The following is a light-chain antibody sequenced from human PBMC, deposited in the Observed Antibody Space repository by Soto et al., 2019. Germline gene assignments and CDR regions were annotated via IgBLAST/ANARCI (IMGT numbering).Light chain of an antibody. J-gene: IGKJ1*01. CDR1: QSVSSS. Sequence: EIMLTQSPATLSLSPGERATLSCRASQSVSSSLAWYQQKPGQAPRLLIYDASNRATGIPARFSGSGSGTDFTLTISSLEPEDFAVYYCQQRTKWRTFGQGTNVAIK. CDR2: DAS. V-gene: IGKV3-11*01. CDR3: QQRTKWRT.